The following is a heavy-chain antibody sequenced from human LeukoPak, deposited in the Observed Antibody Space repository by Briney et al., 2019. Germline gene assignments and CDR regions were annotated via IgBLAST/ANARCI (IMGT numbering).Heavy chain of an antibody. Sequence: GGSLRLSCAASGFTFSSYEMNWVRQAPGQGLEWVSYISSSGSTIYYADSVKGRFTISRDNAKNSLYLQMNSLRAEDTAVYYCASLNCSSTSCLGMDVWGKGTTVTVSS. CDR1: GFTFSSYE. J-gene: IGHJ6*04. CDR2: ISSSGSTI. D-gene: IGHD2-2*01. CDR3: ASLNCSSTSCLGMDV. V-gene: IGHV3-48*03.